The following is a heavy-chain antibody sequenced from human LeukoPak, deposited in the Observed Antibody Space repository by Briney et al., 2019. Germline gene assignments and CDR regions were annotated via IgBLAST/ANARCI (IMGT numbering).Heavy chain of an antibody. V-gene: IGHV1-2*02. Sequence: ASVKVSCKASGYTFTGYYMHWVRQAPGQGLEWMGWIKPNSGWTNYAQNFQSKVTMPRHTSISTAYMDLSRLRSDYTAVYYCARMYYYGSGNIDYWGQGTLVTVSS. CDR1: GYTFTGYY. CDR2: IKPNSGWT. D-gene: IGHD3-10*01. J-gene: IGHJ4*02. CDR3: ARMYYYGSGNIDY.